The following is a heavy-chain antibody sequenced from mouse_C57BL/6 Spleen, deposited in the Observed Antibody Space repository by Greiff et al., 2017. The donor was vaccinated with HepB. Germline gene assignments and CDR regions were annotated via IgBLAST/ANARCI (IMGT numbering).Heavy chain of an antibody. Sequence: EVKLQESGAELVRPGASVKLSCTASGFNIKDDYMHWVKQRPEQGLEWIGWIDPENGDTEYASKFQGKATITADTSSNTAYLQLSSLTSEDTAVYYCTTWGYGSSSGSYWGQGTTLTVSS. CDR1: GFNIKDDY. D-gene: IGHD1-1*01. CDR2: IDPENGDT. J-gene: IGHJ2*01. CDR3: TTWGYGSSSGSY. V-gene: IGHV14-4*01.